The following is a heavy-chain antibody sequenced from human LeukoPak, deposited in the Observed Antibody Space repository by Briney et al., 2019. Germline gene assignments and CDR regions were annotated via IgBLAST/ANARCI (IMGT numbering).Heavy chain of an antibody. CDR3: ARGRTGTAWNWFDP. J-gene: IGHJ5*02. Sequence: GGSLRLSCAAPGFTFNIFSMSWVRQAPGKGLEWVSYISSSSSTIYYVDSVKGRFTISRDNANNSVYLQMNSLRAEDTAVYCCARGRTGTAWNWFDPWGQGTLVTVSS. CDR1: GFTFNIFS. D-gene: IGHD1-1*01. V-gene: IGHV3-48*01. CDR2: ISSSSSTI.